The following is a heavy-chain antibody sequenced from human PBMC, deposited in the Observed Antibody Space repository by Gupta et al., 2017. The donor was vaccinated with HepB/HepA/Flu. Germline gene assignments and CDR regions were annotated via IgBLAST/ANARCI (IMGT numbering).Heavy chain of an antibody. Sequence: QVQLVQSGTEMKKPGSSVKVSCQTSEGTFKTYAINWVRQAPGQGLEWMGRIIPSVEMTDYGEKCQGRVTFAADSSTNTAYMGLSGLKSEDWAVYYCASQDYYEGGGFDYWGQGTLITVAS. J-gene: IGHJ4*02. CDR2: IIPSVEMT. CDR1: EGTFKTYA. CDR3: ASQDYYEGGGFDY. V-gene: IGHV1-69*04. D-gene: IGHD3-22*01.